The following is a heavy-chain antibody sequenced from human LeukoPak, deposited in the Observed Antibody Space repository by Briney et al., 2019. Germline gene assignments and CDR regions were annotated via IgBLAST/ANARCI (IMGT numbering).Heavy chain of an antibody. CDR3: ARDWAYTQLDI. Sequence: PGGSLRLSCAASGFTLSNYWMHWVRQAPGKGLVWVSRINIDGSSTSYADSVKGRFTISRDNAKNTLYLQMNCLRAEDTAVYYCARDWAYTQLDIWGRGSLVTVSS. J-gene: IGHJ2*01. D-gene: IGHD2-21*01. CDR1: GFTLSNYW. V-gene: IGHV3-74*01. CDR2: INIDGSST.